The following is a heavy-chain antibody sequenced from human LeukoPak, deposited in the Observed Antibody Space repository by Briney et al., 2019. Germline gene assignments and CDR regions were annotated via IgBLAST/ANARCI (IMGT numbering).Heavy chain of an antibody. CDR2: IYYSGST. V-gene: IGHV4-59*08. CDR3: ARLIVGATKAFTFDY. Sequence: SETLSLTCTVSGGSISSYYWSWIRQPPGKGLEWIGYIYYSGSTNYNPSLKSRVTISVDTSKNQFSLKLSSVTAADTAVYYCARLIVGATKAFTFDYWGQGTLVTVSS. CDR1: GGSISSYY. J-gene: IGHJ4*02. D-gene: IGHD1-26*01.